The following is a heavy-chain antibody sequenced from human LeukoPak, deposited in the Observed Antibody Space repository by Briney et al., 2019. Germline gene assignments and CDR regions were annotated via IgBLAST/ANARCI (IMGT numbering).Heavy chain of an antibody. Sequence: GGSLRLSCAASGFTFGSYGMHWVRQAPGKGPEWVAVIWYDGSNKYYADSVKGRFTISRDNSKNTLYLQMNSLRAEDTAVYYCARDPVDHYYYDSSGYYSTWFDPWGQGTLVTVSS. D-gene: IGHD3-22*01. CDR1: GFTFGSYG. J-gene: IGHJ5*02. V-gene: IGHV3-33*01. CDR2: IWYDGSNK. CDR3: ARDPVDHYYYDSSGYYSTWFDP.